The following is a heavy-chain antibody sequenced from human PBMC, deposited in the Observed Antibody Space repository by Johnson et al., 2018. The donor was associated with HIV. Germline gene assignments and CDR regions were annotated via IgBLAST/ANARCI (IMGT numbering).Heavy chain of an antibody. CDR3: ARACRDGYTCDAFDI. Sequence: QVQLVESGGGVVQPGRSLRLSCAASGFTFSSYAMHWVRQAPGKGLEWVAFIHYDGSNKYYADSVKGRFTISRDNSKNTLYLQMNSLRAEDTAVYYCARACRDGYTCDAFDIWGQGTMVTVSS. V-gene: IGHV3-30*14. D-gene: IGHD5-24*01. CDR1: GFTFSSYA. J-gene: IGHJ3*02. CDR2: IHYDGSNK.